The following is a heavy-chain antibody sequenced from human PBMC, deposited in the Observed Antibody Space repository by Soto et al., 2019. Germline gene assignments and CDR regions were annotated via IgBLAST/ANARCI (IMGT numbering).Heavy chain of an antibody. CDR2: ISGSGGST. D-gene: IGHD2-15*01. Sequence: GGSLRLSCAGSGFTLKNYAMSWVRQAPGKGLEWVSGISGSGGSTYYTDSVKGRFTMSRDNSKNTLYLQMNSLRAEDTAVYYCAKWYCSGGSCYPTFDSWGQGTLVTVSS. CDR1: GFTLKNYA. V-gene: IGHV3-23*01. CDR3: AKWYCSGGSCYPTFDS. J-gene: IGHJ4*02.